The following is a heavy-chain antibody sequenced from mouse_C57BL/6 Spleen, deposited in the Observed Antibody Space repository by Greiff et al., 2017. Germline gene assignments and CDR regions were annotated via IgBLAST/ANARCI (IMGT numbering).Heavy chain of an antibody. V-gene: IGHV1-63*01. Sequence: QVQLQQSGAELVRPGTSVKMSCKASGYTFTNYWIGWAKQRPGHGLEWIGDIYPGGGYTKYNEKFKGKATLTADKSSSTAYMQFSSLTSEDSALYYCARYYGSSSWFAYWGQGTLVTVSA. D-gene: IGHD1-1*01. J-gene: IGHJ3*01. CDR3: ARYYGSSSWFAY. CDR2: IYPGGGYT. CDR1: GYTFTNYW.